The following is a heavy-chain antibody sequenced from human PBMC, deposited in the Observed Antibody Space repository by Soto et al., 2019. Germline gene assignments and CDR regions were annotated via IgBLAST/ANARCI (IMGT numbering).Heavy chain of an antibody. CDR3: ARPGYSGYVDY. D-gene: IGHD5-12*01. CDR1: GCSISSSSYY. J-gene: IGHJ4*02. Sequence: SETLSLTCTFSGCSISSSSYYWGWIRQPPGKGLEWIGSIYYSGSTYYNPSLKSRVTISVDTSKNQFSLKLSSVTAADTAVYYCARPGYSGYVDYWGQGTLVTVSS. CDR2: IYYSGST. V-gene: IGHV4-39*01.